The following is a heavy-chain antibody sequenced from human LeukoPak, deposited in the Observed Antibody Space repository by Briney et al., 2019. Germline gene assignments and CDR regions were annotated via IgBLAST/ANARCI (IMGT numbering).Heavy chain of an antibody. CDR2: ISSSSSTI. D-gene: IGHD3-3*01. CDR3: ARTIFGVVIYYYYYMDV. Sequence: GGSLRLSCAASGFTFSGYSMNWVRQAPGKGLEWVSYISSSSSTIYYADSVKGRFTISRDNAKNSLYLQMNSLRAEDTAVYYCARTIFGVVIYYYYYMDVWGKGTTVTVSS. CDR1: GFTFSGYS. J-gene: IGHJ6*03. V-gene: IGHV3-48*04.